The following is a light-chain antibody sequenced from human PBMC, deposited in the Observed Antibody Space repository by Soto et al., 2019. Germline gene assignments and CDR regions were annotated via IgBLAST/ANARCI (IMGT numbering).Light chain of an antibody. Sequence: DIVMTQSPDSLAVSLGERATINCKSSQNILYGSNTKSSLGWYQQKPGQPPKLLIYWASTRESGVPDRFSGSGSGTDFTLTISSLQAEDVAVYYCQQYYSTPWTFGQGTKVEIK. CDR2: WAS. V-gene: IGKV4-1*01. CDR3: QQYYSTPWT. CDR1: QNILYGSNTKSS. J-gene: IGKJ1*01.